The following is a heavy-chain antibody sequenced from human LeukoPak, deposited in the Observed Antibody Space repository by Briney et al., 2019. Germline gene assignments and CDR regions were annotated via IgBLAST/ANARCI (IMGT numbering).Heavy chain of an antibody. J-gene: IGHJ5*02. D-gene: IGHD1-7*01. Sequence: VASVKVSCTASGYTFTGYYMHWVRQAPGQGLEWMGWINPNSGGTNYAQKFQGRVTMTRDTSISTAYMELSRLRSDDTAVYYCARDPGVTGTTFWFDPWGQGTLVTVSS. V-gene: IGHV1-2*02. CDR3: ARDPGVTGTTFWFDP. CDR1: GYTFTGYY. CDR2: INPNSGGT.